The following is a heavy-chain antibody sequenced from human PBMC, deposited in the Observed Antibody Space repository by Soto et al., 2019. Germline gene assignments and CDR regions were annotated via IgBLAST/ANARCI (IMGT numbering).Heavy chain of an antibody. D-gene: IGHD6-13*01. CDR2: ISYDGSNK. J-gene: IGHJ4*02. V-gene: IGHV3-30*18. CDR3: AKAGIAAAGTEYYFDY. Sequence: PGGSLRLSCAASGFTLSSYGMHWVRQAPGKGLEWVAVISYDGSNKYYADSVKGRFTISRDNSKNTLYLQMNSLRAEDTAVYYCAKAGIAAAGTEYYFDYWGQGTLVTVSS. CDR1: GFTLSSYG.